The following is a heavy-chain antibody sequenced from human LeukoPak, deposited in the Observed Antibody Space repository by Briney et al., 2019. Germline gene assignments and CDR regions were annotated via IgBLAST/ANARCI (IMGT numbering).Heavy chain of an antibody. J-gene: IGHJ4*02. CDR2: IYSGGST. V-gene: IGHV3-53*01. CDR1: GFTFSNNY. D-gene: IGHD3-22*01. CDR3: ARSPYDSAFR. Sequence: GGSLRLSCAASGFTFSNNYMSWARQAAGKGLEWVSVIYSGGSTDYADSVKGRFTISRDNSKNTVYLQMNSLRAEDTAVYYCARSPYDSAFRWGQGTLVTVSS.